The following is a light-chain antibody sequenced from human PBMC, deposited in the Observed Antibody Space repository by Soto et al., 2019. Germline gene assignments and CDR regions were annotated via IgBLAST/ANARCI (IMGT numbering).Light chain of an antibody. J-gene: IGKJ1*01. CDR2: GAS. CDR3: QQYNNWPET. CDR1: QSVGTN. V-gene: IGKV3-15*01. Sequence: EIEMTQSPATLTLSPGERATLSCRASQSVGTNLAWYQQKPGQAPRLLIFGASTRATGVPATISGSWSETDFTLTISSLQSEDVAMYYCQQYNNWPETFGQGTEVEIK.